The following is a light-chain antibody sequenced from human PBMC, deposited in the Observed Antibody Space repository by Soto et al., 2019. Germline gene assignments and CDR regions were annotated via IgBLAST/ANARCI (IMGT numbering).Light chain of an antibody. CDR2: DAS. CDR3: QQRSNWPPKLT. Sequence: EIVLTQSPATLSLSPGERATLSCRASQSVSSYLAWYQHKPGQAPRRLISDASNRATGIPARFSGSGSGTDFTLTISSLEPEDFAVYYCQQRSNWPPKLTFGGGTKVEIK. V-gene: IGKV3-11*01. J-gene: IGKJ4*01. CDR1: QSVSSY.